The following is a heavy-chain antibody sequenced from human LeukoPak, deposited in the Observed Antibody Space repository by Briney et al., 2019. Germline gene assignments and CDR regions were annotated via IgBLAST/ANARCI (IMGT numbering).Heavy chain of an antibody. D-gene: IGHD6-13*01. CDR1: GYTFTDYY. Sequence: ASVKVSCKTSGYTFTDYYMHWVRQAPGQGLEWMGWINPNSGGTNYAQEFQGRVTMTRDTSISTAYMELSRLRSDDTAVYYCARVHNSSSWFHLNYWGQGTLVTVSS. V-gene: IGHV1-2*02. CDR2: INPNSGGT. J-gene: IGHJ4*02. CDR3: ARVHNSSSWFHLNY.